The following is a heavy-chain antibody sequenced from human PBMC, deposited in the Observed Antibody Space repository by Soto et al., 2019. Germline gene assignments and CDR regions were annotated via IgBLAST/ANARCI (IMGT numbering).Heavy chain of an antibody. CDR2: VSYDGSNK. CDR1: GFTFSSYG. J-gene: IGHJ6*02. Sequence: QVQLVESGGGVVQPGRSLRLSCAASGFTFSSYGIHWVRQAPGKGLEWVTIVSYDGSNKHYADSVKGRFTISRDNSKNTLSLQMNSLRAEATAVYYCARVRMGSHDREWLERYVMDVWCQGTTVTVSS. CDR3: ARVRMGSHDREWLERYVMDV. V-gene: IGHV3-30-3*01. D-gene: IGHD6-19*01.